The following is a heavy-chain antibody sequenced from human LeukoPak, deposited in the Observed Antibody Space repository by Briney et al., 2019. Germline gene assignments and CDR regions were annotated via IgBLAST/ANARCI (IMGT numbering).Heavy chain of an antibody. CDR2: INHSGYT. V-gene: IGHV4-34*01. CDR3: TRMTTGHDY. CDR1: GVSLDDYY. D-gene: IGHD4-17*01. Sequence: SETLSLTCAVSGVSLDDYYWSWVRQTPGKGLEWIGEINHSGYTNDSPSLKSRVTLSIDTSRKQFSLNLRSVTVADAGIYYCTRMTTGHDYWGQGTLVTVSS. J-gene: IGHJ4*02.